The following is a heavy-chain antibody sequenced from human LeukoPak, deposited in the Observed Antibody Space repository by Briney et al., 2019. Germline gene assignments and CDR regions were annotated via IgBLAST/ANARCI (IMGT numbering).Heavy chain of an antibody. Sequence: GGSLRLSCAASGFTFSSYAMHWVRQAPGKGLEWVSVIYSGGSTYYADSVKGRFTISRDNSKNTLYLQMNSLRAEDTAVYYCARGVLARMGFDYWGQGTLVTVSS. CDR3: ARGVLARMGFDY. J-gene: IGHJ4*02. V-gene: IGHV3-66*01. D-gene: IGHD1-14*01. CDR1: GFTFSSYA. CDR2: IYSGGST.